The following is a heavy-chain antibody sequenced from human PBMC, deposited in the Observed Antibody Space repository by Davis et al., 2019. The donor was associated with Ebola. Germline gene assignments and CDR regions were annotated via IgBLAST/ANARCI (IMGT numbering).Heavy chain of an antibody. V-gene: IGHV3-48*04. CDR1: GFTFSSYA. D-gene: IGHD5-12*01. J-gene: IGHJ2*01. CDR3: ARNLRSWYFDL. Sequence: PGGSLRLSCAASGFTFSSYAMSWVRQAPGKGLEWVSYISSSGSTIYYADSVKGRFTISRDNAKNSLYLQMNSLRAEDTAVYYCARNLRSWYFDLWGRGTLVTVSS. CDR2: ISSSGSTI.